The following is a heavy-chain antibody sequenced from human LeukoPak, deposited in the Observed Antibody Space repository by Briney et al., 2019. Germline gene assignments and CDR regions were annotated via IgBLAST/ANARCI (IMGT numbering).Heavy chain of an antibody. D-gene: IGHD5-12*01. CDR2: IGGSGGST. CDR3: AKDRRAGGYYFDY. CDR1: GFTFSSYA. Sequence: GGSLRLSCAASGFTFSSYAMSWVRQAPGKGLEWVSAIGGSGGSTYYADSVKGRFTISRDNSKNTLYLQMNSLRAEDTAVYYCAKDRRAGGYYFDYWGQGTLVTVSS. V-gene: IGHV3-23*01. J-gene: IGHJ4*02.